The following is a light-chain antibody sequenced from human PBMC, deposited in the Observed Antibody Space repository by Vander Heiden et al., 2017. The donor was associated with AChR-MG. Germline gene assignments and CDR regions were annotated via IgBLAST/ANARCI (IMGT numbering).Light chain of an antibody. V-gene: IGKV1-39*01. Sequence: DIQMTQSPSSLSASVGDSVTIPCRASQNIARYLNWYQQRPGKAPKLLIFDASRLQTGVPSRFSGSGSGTQFTLTITSLQREDCAIYFRQQSVKTPQTFGGGTKVEIK. J-gene: IGKJ4*01. CDR1: QNIARY. CDR3: QQSVKTPQT. CDR2: DAS.